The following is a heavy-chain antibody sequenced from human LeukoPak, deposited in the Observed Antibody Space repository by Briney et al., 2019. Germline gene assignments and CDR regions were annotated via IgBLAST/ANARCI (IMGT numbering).Heavy chain of an antibody. D-gene: IGHD6-19*01. CDR2: IYTSGNT. Sequence: PSETLSLTCAVSGYSISSGRYSWNWIRQPAGKGLEWIGQIYTSGNTNYNPSLKSRVSISADTSKNQFSLKLSSVTAADTAVYYCARERVRIAVTGTKFFDSWGQGILVTVSS. CDR1: GYSISSGRYS. J-gene: IGHJ4*02. CDR3: ARERVRIAVTGTKFFDS. V-gene: IGHV4-61*09.